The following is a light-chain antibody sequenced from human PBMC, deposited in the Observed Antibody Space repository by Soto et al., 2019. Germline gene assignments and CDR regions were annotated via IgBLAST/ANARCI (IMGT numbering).Light chain of an antibody. CDR3: QTWGTGAWV. CDR2: LNSDGSH. Sequence: QSVLTQSPSASASLGASVKLTCTLSSGHSSYAIAWYQQQPEKGPRYLMNLNSDGSHSKGDGIPDRFSGSSSGAEHYLTISSLQSGDEADYYCQTWGTGAWVFGGGTKVTVL. CDR1: SGHSSYA. V-gene: IGLV4-69*01. J-gene: IGLJ3*02.